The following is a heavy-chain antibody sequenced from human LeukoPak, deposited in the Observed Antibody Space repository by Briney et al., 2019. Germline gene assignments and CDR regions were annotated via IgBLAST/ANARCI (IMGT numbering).Heavy chain of an antibody. CDR3: ARGRGYYYYYYYMDV. Sequence: SETLSLTCKVSHYSIRSGYYWGWIRQPPGKGLEWIGTMNHSGKTYYNPSLKSRVTISVDTSKNQFSLKLSSVTAADTAVYYCARGRGYYYYYYYMDVWGKGTTVTVSS. CDR1: HYSIRSGYY. J-gene: IGHJ6*03. V-gene: IGHV4-38-2*02. CDR2: MNHSGKT. D-gene: IGHD3-10*01.